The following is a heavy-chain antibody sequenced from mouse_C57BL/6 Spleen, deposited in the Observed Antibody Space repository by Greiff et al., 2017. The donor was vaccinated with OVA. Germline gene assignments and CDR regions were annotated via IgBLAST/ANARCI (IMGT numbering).Heavy chain of an antibody. V-gene: IGHV1-81*01. CDR3: ATPYGYDQGYYFDY. CDR2: IYPRSGNT. Sequence: QVQLKESGAELARPGASVKLSCKASGYTFTSYGISWVKQRTGQGLEWIGEIYPRSGNTYYNEKFKGKATLTADKSSSTAYMELRSLTSEHSAVYFCATPYGYDQGYYFDYWGQGTTLTVSS. J-gene: IGHJ2*01. D-gene: IGHD2-2*01. CDR1: GYTFTSYG.